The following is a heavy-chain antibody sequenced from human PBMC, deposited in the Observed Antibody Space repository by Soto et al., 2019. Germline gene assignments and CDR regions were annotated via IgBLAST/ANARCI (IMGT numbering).Heavy chain of an antibody. D-gene: IGHD6-19*01. CDR1: GGSISSGGYS. CDR3: ARVIAVGWFDP. Sequence: TSETLSLTCAVSGGSISSGGYSWSWIRQPPGKGLEWIGYIYHSGSTYYNPSLKSRVTISVDRSKNQFSLKLSSVTAADTAVYYCARVIAVGWFDPWGQGTLVTVSS. CDR2: IYHSGST. J-gene: IGHJ5*02. V-gene: IGHV4-30-2*01.